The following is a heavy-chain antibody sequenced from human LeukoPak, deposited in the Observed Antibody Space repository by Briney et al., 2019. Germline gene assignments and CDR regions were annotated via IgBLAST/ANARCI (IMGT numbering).Heavy chain of an antibody. CDR3: ARALYYDFWSGSPDDAFDI. J-gene: IGHJ3*02. V-gene: IGHV3-20*01. CDR2: NNWNGGST. CDR1: GFTFDDYG. D-gene: IGHD3-3*01. Sequence: GGSLRLSCAASGFTFDDYGMSWVRQAPGKGLEWVSGNNWNGGSTGYADSVKGRFTISRDNAKNSLYLQMNSLRAEDTALYHCARALYYDFWSGSPDDAFDIWGQGTMVTVSS.